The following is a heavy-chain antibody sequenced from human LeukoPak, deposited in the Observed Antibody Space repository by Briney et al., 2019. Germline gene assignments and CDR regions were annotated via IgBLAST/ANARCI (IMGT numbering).Heavy chain of an antibody. Sequence: ASVKVSCKASGGTFRNYIFSWVRQAPGQGLEWMGGVMPVVNTSNYAQKFQGRVTITADENTSTVYMELSSLRSEDTAVYYCAKVQNEVVPIAMRGWFDPWGQGTLVAVSS. CDR2: VMPVVNTS. CDR3: AKVQNEVVPIAMRGWFDP. CDR1: GGTFRNYI. J-gene: IGHJ5*02. D-gene: IGHD2-2*01. V-gene: IGHV1-69*13.